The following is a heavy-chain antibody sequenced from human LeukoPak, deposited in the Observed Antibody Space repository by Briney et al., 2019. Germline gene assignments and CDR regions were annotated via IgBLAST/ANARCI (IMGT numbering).Heavy chain of an antibody. V-gene: IGHV4-39*01. J-gene: IGHJ5*02. Sequence: SETLSLTCTVSGGSISSSSYYWGWIRQPPGKGLEWIGSIYYSGSTHYNPSLKSRVTISVDTSKNQFSLKLSSVTAADTAVYYCARHISVYCGGDCYSPNWFDPWGQGTLVTVSS. CDR2: IYYSGST. CDR3: ARHISVYCGGDCYSPNWFDP. D-gene: IGHD2-21*02. CDR1: GGSISSSSYY.